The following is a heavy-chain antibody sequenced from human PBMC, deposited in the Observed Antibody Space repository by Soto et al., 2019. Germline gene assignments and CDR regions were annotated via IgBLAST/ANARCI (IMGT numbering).Heavy chain of an antibody. CDR1: GVTFSSDA. CDR2: ISGSVGST. Sequence: PGGALRLSCAASGVTFSSDAINWGRQAPGKGLEWVSVISGSVGSTYYADSVKGRFTISRDNSKNTLILQMNSLCALVSAVYYCARRSSSWYFXYWGQGALVTVSS. D-gene: IGHD6-13*01. CDR3: ARRSSSWYFXY. V-gene: IGHV3-23*01. J-gene: IGHJ4*02.